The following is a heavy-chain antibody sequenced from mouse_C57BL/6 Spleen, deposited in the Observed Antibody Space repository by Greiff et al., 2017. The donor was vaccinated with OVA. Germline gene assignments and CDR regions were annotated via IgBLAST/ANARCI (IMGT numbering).Heavy chain of an antibody. D-gene: IGHD2-4*01. CDR1: GYTFTSYW. V-gene: IGHV1-50*01. J-gene: IGHJ2*01. Sequence: QVQLQQPGAELVKPGASVKLSCKASGYTFTSYWMQWVKQRPGQGLEWIGEIDPSDSYTNYNQKFKGKATLTVDTSSSTAYMQLSSLTSEDSAVYYCARREGDDYDERAYFDYWGQGTTLTVSS. CDR3: ARREGDDYDERAYFDY. CDR2: IDPSDSYT.